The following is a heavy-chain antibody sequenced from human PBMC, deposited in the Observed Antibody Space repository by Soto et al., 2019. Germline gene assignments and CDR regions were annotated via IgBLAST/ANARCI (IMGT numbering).Heavy chain of an antibody. J-gene: IGHJ6*02. CDR1: GFTFSSYA. Sequence: QVQLVESGGGVVQPGRSLRLSCAASGFTFSSYAMHWVRQAPGKGLEWVAVISYDGSNKYYADSVKGRFTISRDKSKNTLYLQMNSLRAEDTAVYYCASPSGGTNYYYGMDVWGQGTTVTV. CDR3: ASPSGGTNYYYGMDV. V-gene: IGHV3-30-3*01. D-gene: IGHD1-1*01. CDR2: ISYDGSNK.